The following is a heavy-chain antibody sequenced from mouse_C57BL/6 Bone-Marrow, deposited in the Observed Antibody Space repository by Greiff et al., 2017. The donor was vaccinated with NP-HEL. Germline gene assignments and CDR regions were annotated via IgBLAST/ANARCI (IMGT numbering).Heavy chain of an antibody. J-gene: IGHJ2*01. V-gene: IGHV5-4*03. Sequence: EVKLVESGGGLVKPGGSLKLSCAASGFTFSSYAMSWVRQTPEKRLAWVATLSDGGSYTYYPDNVKGRFTISRDNAKNNLYLQMSHLKSEDTAMYYCARNEDYWGQGTTLTVSS. CDR1: GFTFSSYA. CDR2: LSDGGSYT. CDR3: ARNEDY.